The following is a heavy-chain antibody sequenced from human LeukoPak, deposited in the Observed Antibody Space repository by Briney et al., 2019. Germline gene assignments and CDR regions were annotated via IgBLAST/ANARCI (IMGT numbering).Heavy chain of an antibody. V-gene: IGHV4-59*01. CDR1: GGSISSYY. D-gene: IGHD3-9*01. CDR2: IYYSGST. Sequence: SETLSLTCTVSGGSISSYYWSWIRQPPGKGLEWIGYIYYSGSTNYNPSLKSRVSIAVDTSKNHFSLKLSSVPAADTAVYYCAGYYDIVTGSNWFDPWGQGTLVTVSS. J-gene: IGHJ5*02. CDR3: AGYYDIVTGSNWFDP.